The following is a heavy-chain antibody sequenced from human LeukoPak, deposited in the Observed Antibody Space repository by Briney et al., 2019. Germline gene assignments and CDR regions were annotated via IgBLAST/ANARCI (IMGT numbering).Heavy chain of an antibody. V-gene: IGHV1-69*02. CDR3: ARYDRTASFDP. CDR2: IIPILGIA. D-gene: IGHD3-3*01. Sequence: SSVKVSCKASGGTFSSYTISWVRQAPRQGLEWMARIIPILGIANYAQKFQGRVTITADKSTNTAYMELSSLRSEDTAVYYCARYDRTASFDPWGQGTLVTVSS. J-gene: IGHJ5*02. CDR1: GGTFSSYT.